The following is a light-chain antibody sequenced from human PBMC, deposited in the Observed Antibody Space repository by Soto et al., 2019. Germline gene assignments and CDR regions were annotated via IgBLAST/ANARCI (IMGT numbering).Light chain of an antibody. J-gene: IGKJ1*01. CDR1: QSVSSY. CDR3: QQRSNWPRT. CDR2: DAS. Sequence: MSQSPATLSVSPGERVTLSCRASQSVSSYLAWYQQKPGQAPRLLIYDASNRATGIPARFSGSGSGTDFTLTISSLEPEDFAVYYCQQRSNWPRTFGQGTKVDIK. V-gene: IGKV3-11*01.